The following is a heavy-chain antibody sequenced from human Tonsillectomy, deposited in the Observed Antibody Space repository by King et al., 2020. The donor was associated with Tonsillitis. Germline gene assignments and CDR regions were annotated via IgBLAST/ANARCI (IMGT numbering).Heavy chain of an antibody. CDR2: SYYSGST. Sequence: QLQESGPGLVKPSQTLSLTCTVSGGSISSGGYYWSWIRQNPGKGLEWMGYSYYSGSTYYNPSLKSRVTISLDTSKNQFSLKLSSVTAADTAVYYCARELYSYGYGYWGQGTLVTVSS. J-gene: IGHJ4*02. V-gene: IGHV4-31*03. CDR1: GGSISSGGYY. D-gene: IGHD5-18*01. CDR3: ARELYSYGYGY.